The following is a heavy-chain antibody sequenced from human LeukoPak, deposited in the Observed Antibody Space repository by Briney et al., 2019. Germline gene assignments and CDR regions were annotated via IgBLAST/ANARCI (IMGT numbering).Heavy chain of an antibody. CDR1: GFTFDDYA. CDR3: TKEYSIAADDAFDI. J-gene: IGHJ3*02. V-gene: IGHV3-43D*03. CDR2: ISWDGGSA. D-gene: IGHD6-13*01. Sequence: GGSLRLSCAASGFTFDDYAMHWVRQVPGKGLEWVSLISWDGGSAYYADSVKGRFIISRDNSKDSLYLQMNSLRVEDTALYYCTKEYSIAADDAFDIWGQGTMVTVSS.